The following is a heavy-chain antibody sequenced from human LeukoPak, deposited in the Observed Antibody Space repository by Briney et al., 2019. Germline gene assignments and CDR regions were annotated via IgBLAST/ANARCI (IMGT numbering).Heavy chain of an antibody. CDR1: GHTFTVYY. J-gene: IGHJ6*03. Sequence: ASVRVSCKASGHTFTVYYMHWVRQAPGQGREWMGWINPNRGGTNYAQKFQGRVTMTRDTSISTAYMELSRLRSDDTAVYYCARDQGYYYYMDVWGKGTTVTVSS. V-gene: IGHV1-2*02. CDR3: ARDQGYYYYMDV. CDR2: INPNRGGT.